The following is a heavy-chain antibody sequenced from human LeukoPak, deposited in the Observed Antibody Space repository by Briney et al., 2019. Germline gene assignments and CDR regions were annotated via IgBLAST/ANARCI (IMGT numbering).Heavy chain of an antibody. CDR2: INWNGGST. CDR3: ARDGKAIAAAGTLPENADY. V-gene: IGHV3-20*04. J-gene: IGHJ4*02. CDR1: GFTFDDYG. D-gene: IGHD6-13*01. Sequence: PGGSLRLSCAASGFTFDDYGMSWVRQAPGKGLEWVSGINWNGGSTGYADSVKGRFTISRDNAKNSLYLQMNSLRAEDTAVYYCARDGKAIAAAGTLPENADYWGQGTLVTVSS.